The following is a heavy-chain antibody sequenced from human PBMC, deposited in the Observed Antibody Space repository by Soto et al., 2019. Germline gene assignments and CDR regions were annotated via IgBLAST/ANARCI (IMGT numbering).Heavy chain of an antibody. V-gene: IGHV3-30*18. CDR1: GFTFSSYG. D-gene: IGHD3-3*01. J-gene: IGHJ6*02. CDR3: AKTYYDFWSGYYYYYGMDV. Sequence: QLGGSLRLSCAASGFTFSSYGMHWVRQAPGKGLEWVAVISYDGSNKYYADSVKGRFTISRDNSKNTLYLQMNSLRAEDTAVYYCAKTYYDFWSGYYYYYGMDVWGQGTTVTVSS. CDR2: ISYDGSNK.